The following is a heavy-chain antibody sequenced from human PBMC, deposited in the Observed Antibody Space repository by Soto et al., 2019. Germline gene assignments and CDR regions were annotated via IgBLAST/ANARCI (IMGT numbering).Heavy chain of an antibody. J-gene: IGHJ4*02. CDR1: GGSFNRHT. CDR3: ARGWGYDSTDYYYAY. CDR2: IIPIFGTA. V-gene: IGHV1-69*01. D-gene: IGHD3-22*01. Sequence: QVQLVQSGAEVRTPGSSVRVSCKASGGSFNRHTISWVRQAPGQGLEWMGGIIPIFGTANHAQKFQGRVRIIADESTSTVYMELSSLRSEDTAIYYCARGWGYDSTDYYYAYWGQGTLVIVSS.